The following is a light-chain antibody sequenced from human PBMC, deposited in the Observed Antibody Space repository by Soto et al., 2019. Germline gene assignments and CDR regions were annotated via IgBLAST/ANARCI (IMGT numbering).Light chain of an antibody. V-gene: IGKV1-39*01. J-gene: IGKJ4*01. Sequence: DIQMNQSPSSLSASVGDRVTITCRASQSISSYLNWYQQKPGKAPNLLIYSASKLHSGVPSRFSGSGSGTDFTLIISSLQPEDFATYYCQQSSSNPLTFGGGTKVDI. CDR2: SAS. CDR3: QQSSSNPLT. CDR1: QSISSY.